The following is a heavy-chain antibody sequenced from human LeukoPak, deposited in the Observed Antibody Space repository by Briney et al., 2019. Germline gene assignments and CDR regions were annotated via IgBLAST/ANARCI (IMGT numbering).Heavy chain of an antibody. CDR3: ASPYDFWSGYDY. CDR2: IYYSGSA. CDR1: GGSIRSSSYY. J-gene: IGHJ4*02. D-gene: IGHD3-3*01. Sequence: ASETLSLTCTVSGGSIRSSSYYWGWIRQPPGEGLEWIGSIYYSGSAYYNPSLKSRVTISVDTSKNQFSLKLSSVTAADTAVYYCASPYDFWSGYDYWGQGTLVTVSS. V-gene: IGHV4-39*01.